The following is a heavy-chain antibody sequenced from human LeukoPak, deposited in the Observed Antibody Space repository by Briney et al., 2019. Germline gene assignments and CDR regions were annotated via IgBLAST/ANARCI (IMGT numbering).Heavy chain of an antibody. V-gene: IGHV3-15*01. CDR3: ITEVLRKANVTSGY. CDR1: GFIFKNAW. D-gene: IGHD2-2*01. Sequence: GGSLRLSCAASGFIFKNAWMSWVRQAPGKGLEWVGRIKSKSDGGTAHYAAPVKGRFTVSRDGSTNTLCLQMNSLRTEDTAVYYCITEVLRKANVTSGYWGQGTLVTVCS. CDR2: IKSKSDGGTA. J-gene: IGHJ4*02.